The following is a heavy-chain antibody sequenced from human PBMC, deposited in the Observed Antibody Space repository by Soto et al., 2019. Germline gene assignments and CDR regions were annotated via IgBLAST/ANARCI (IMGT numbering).Heavy chain of an antibody. J-gene: IGHJ6*02. D-gene: IGHD3-9*01. CDR1: GFTFSSYA. Sequence: GGSLRLSCAASGFTFSSYAMSWVRQAPGKGLEWVSAISGSGGSTYYADSVKGRFTISRDNSKNTLYLQMNSLRAEDTAVYYCANPIYWLYDKDYYGMDVWGQGTTVTVSS. V-gene: IGHV3-23*01. CDR2: ISGSGGST. CDR3: ANPIYWLYDKDYYGMDV.